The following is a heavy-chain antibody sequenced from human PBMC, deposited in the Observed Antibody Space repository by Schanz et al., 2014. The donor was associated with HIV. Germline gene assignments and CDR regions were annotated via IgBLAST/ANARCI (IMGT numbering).Heavy chain of an antibody. J-gene: IGHJ1*01. V-gene: IGHV3-33*06. Sequence: QVQLVESGGGVVQPWKSLRLSCAASGFTFSSYGMHWVRQAPGKGLEWVAVIWYDGSNKYYTDSVKGRFTISRDSSKNTLYLQMNSLRAEDTAVYYCAKDPYQGSSGWLDWGQGTLVTVSS. CDR3: AKDPYQGSSGWLD. CDR1: GFTFSSYG. D-gene: IGHD6-19*01. CDR2: IWYDGSNK.